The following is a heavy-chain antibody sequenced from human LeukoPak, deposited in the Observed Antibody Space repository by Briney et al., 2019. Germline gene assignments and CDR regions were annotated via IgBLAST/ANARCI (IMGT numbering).Heavy chain of an antibody. CDR2: IKQDGSER. Sequence: PGGSLRLSCAASGFTFSSYWMTWVRQAPGKGLEWVANIKQDGSERNYVDSVKGRSTISRDNPRNSLFLQMNSLGAEDTAFYYCARAGTRGTSPPDYWGQGTLVTVSS. J-gene: IGHJ4*02. CDR1: GFTFSSYW. D-gene: IGHD2-2*01. CDR3: ARAGTRGTSPPDY. V-gene: IGHV3-7*01.